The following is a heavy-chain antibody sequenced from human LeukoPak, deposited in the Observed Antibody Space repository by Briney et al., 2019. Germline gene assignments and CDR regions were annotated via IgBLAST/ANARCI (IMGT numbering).Heavy chain of an antibody. V-gene: IGHV3-74*01. J-gene: IGHJ3*02. CDR1: GFTFSGYW. Sequence: PGGSLRLSCASSGFTFSGYWMHWVRQAPGKGLVWVSRISNDGSRTSYADSVKGRFTISRDNAKNTLFLQMNSLRAEDTAVYYCTREGPPDAFDIWGQGTMDTVSS. CDR2: ISNDGSRT. CDR3: TREGPPDAFDI.